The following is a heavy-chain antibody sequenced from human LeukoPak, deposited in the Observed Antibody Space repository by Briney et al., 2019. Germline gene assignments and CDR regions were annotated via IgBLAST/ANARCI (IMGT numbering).Heavy chain of an antibody. V-gene: IGHV3-23*01. CDR2: ISGSGGST. CDR3: AKAVTAIPLYYFDY. D-gene: IGHD2-21*02. Sequence: GGTPRLSSAASGFTFISYGMSWVRQAPGQGLEWVSAISGSGGSTYYADSVKGRFTISRDNSKNTLYLQMNSLRAEDTAVYYCAKAVTAIPLYYFDYWGQGTLVTVSS. CDR1: GFTFISYG. J-gene: IGHJ4*02.